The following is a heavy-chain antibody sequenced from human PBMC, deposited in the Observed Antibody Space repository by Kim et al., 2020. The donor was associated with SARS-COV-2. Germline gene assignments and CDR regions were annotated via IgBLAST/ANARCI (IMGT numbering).Heavy chain of an antibody. CDR3: ATMVRGGTFDY. D-gene: IGHD3-10*01. J-gene: IGHJ4*02. Sequence: YTPSPKSRVTISVDTSKNQFSLKLSSVTAADTAVYYCATMVRGGTFDYWGQGTLVTVSS. V-gene: IGHV4-39*01.